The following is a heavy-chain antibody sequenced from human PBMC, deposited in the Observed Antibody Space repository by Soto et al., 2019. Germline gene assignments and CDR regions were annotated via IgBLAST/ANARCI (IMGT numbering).Heavy chain of an antibody. V-gene: IGHV4-34*01. J-gene: IGHJ2*01. D-gene: IGHD6-19*01. CDR3: ARLASGRQYDNFDF. CDR1: GGSFSPYF. Sequence: QVQLQQWGAGLLKPSETLSLTCAVSGGSFSPYFWSWIRQPPGKGLAWIGEINQSGSTNYNPSLTRRATRSVDTSKNQVPLTLAAVTAADTAVYYWARLASGRQYDNFDFWGRGTPVTVSS. CDR2: INQSGST.